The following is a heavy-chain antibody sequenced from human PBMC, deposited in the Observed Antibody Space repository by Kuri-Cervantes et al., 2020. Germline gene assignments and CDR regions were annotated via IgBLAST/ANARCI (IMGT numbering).Heavy chain of an antibody. CDR2: IYYSGST. CDR1: GGSISSYY. J-gene: IGHJ6*04. D-gene: IGHD2-2*01. V-gene: IGHV4-39*07. Sequence: SETLSLTCTVSGGSISSYYWSWIRQPPGKGLEWIGSIYYSGSTYYNPSLKSRVTISGDTSKNQLSLKLSSVTAADTAVYYCARAATTSWEVNSWGKGTTVTVSS. CDR3: ARAATTSWEVNS.